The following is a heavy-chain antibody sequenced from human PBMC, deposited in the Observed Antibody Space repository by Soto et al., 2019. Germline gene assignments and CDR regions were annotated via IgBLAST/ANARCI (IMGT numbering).Heavy chain of an antibody. CDR1: GFTFSSYS. D-gene: IGHD4-17*01. CDR3: ARDGSKYGQVDY. V-gene: IGHV3-21*01. CDR2: ISSSSSYI. J-gene: IGHJ4*02. Sequence: GGSLRLSCAASGFTFSSYSMNLVRQAPGKGLEWVSSISSSSSYIYYADSVKGRSTISRDNAKNSLYLQMNSLRAEDTAVYYCARDGSKYGQVDYWGQGTLVTVSS.